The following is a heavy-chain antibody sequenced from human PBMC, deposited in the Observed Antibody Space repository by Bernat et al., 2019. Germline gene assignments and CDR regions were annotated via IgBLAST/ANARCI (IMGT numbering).Heavy chain of an antibody. CDR2: IYYSGST. CDR3: ARDKVAAAGTFYYYGMDV. V-gene: IGHV4-59*01. CDR1: GGSISSYY. D-gene: IGHD6-13*01. J-gene: IGHJ6*02. Sequence: QVQLQESGPGLVKPSETLSLTCTVSGGSISSYYWGWIRQPPGKGLEWIGYIYYSGSTNYNPSLKSRVTISVDTSKNQFSLKLSSVTAADTAVYYCARDKVAAAGTFYYYGMDVWGQGTTVTVSS.